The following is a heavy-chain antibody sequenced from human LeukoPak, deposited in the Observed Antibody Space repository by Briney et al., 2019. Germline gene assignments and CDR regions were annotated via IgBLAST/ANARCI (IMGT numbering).Heavy chain of an antibody. D-gene: IGHD3-10*01. J-gene: IGHJ6*02. CDR2: INPNSGGT. CDR3: ARDFRWFGVYGMDV. Sequence: VASVKVSCKASGYTFTGYYMHWVRQAPGQGLEWMGWINPNSGGTNYAQKFQGWVTMTRDTSISTAYMELSRLRSDDTAVYYCARDFRWFGVYGMDVWGQGTTVTVSS. CDR1: GYTFTGYY. V-gene: IGHV1-2*04.